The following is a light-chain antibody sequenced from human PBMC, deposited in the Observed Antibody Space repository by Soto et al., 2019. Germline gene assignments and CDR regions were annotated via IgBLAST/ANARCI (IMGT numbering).Light chain of an antibody. CDR2: GAS. J-gene: IGKJ4*01. V-gene: IGKV3-20*01. Sequence: EIVLTQSPGTLSLSPGERATLSCRASQSVSSSYLAWYQQKPGQAPRLLIYGASSRATGTPDRFSGSGSGTDFTLTITILEPEDVAVYYCQQYGSSPQGLTFGGGTKVEIK. CDR3: QQYGSSPQGLT. CDR1: QSVSSSY.